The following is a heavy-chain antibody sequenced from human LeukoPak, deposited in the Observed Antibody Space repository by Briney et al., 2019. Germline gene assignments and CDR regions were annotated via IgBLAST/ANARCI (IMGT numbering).Heavy chain of an antibody. V-gene: IGHV4-39*01. CDR3: ARGPDYVYLDY. CDR2: IYYSGST. J-gene: IGHJ4*02. Sequence: SETLSLTCTVSGGSISSSSYYWGWIRQPPGKGLEWIGSIYYSGSTYYNPSLKSRVTISVDTSKNQFSLKLSSVTAADTAVYYCARGPDYVYLDYWGQGTLVTVSS. D-gene: IGHD4-17*01. CDR1: GGSISSSSYY.